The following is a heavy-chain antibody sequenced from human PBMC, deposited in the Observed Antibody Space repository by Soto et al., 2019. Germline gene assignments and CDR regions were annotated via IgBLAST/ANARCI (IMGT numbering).Heavy chain of an antibody. Sequence: SETLSLTCAVYGGSFSGYYWSWIRQPPGKGLEWIGEINHSGSTNYNPSLKSRVTISVDTSKNQFSLKLSSVTAADTAVYYCARPHCSSTSCYFGYWGQGTLVTVSS. J-gene: IGHJ4*02. D-gene: IGHD2-2*01. CDR3: ARPHCSSTSCYFGY. CDR2: INHSGST. V-gene: IGHV4-34*01. CDR1: GGSFSGYY.